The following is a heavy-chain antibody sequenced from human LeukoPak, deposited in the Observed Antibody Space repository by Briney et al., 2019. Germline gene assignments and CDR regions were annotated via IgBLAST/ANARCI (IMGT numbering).Heavy chain of an antibody. J-gene: IGHJ4*02. Sequence: GGSLRLSCTASGFTFGDYAMSWFRQAPGKGLEWVGFIRSKAYGGTTEYAASMKGRFTISRDDSKSIAYLQMNSLKTEDTAVYYCTRDPEGRWLQRDDYWGQGTLVTVSS. CDR1: GFTFGDYA. CDR2: IRSKAYGGTT. D-gene: IGHD5-24*01. CDR3: TRDPEGRWLQRDDY. V-gene: IGHV3-49*03.